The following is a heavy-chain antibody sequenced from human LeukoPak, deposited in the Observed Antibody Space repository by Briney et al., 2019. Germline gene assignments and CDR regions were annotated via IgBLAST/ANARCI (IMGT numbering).Heavy chain of an antibody. D-gene: IGHD3-22*01. Sequence: PSETLSLTCTVSGGSISSYYWSWIRQPAGKGLEWIGRIYTSGSTNYNPSLKSRVTISVDTSKNQFSLRLSSVTAADTAVYYCARHQNYDNSGYYPLHPWGQGTLVTVSS. CDR1: GGSISSYY. CDR2: IYTSGST. CDR3: ARHQNYDNSGYYPLHP. V-gene: IGHV4-4*07. J-gene: IGHJ5*02.